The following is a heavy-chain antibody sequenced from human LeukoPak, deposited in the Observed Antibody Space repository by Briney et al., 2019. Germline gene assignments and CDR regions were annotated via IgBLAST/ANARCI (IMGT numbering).Heavy chain of an antibody. J-gene: IGHJ4*02. D-gene: IGHD3-10*01. CDR2: IDPNSGAT. CDR3: ARDNYGRLDY. V-gene: IGHV1-2*02. CDR1: GYTFTSYY. Sequence: ASVKVSCKASGYTFTSYYIHWVRQAPGQGLEWMGWIDPNSGATISAHTFQGRVTMTKDTSFTTVYMELSTLKSDDAAVYYCARDNYGRLDYWGQGSLVTVSS.